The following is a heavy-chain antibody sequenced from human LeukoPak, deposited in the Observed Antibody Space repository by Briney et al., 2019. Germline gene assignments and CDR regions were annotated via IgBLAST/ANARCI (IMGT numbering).Heavy chain of an antibody. V-gene: IGHV1-2*02. CDR1: GYTFTDYY. CDR3: AKVSKLGCSGGTCYSAFDY. J-gene: IGHJ4*02. Sequence: ASVTVSCTASGYTFTDYYIHWMWQASGQGLEWMGWINPKSGGTDYAQKFQGRVTMTKDTSISTVYMELRGLGPEDTALYYCAKVSKLGCSGGTCYSAFDYWGQGTLVTVSS. D-gene: IGHD2-15*01. CDR2: INPKSGGT.